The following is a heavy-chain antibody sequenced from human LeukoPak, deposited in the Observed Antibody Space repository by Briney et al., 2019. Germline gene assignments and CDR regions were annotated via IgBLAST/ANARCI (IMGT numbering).Heavy chain of an antibody. Sequence: GASVKVSCKASGYTFTGYYMHWVRQAPGQALEWMGWINSNSGGVHYAQSFQGGGTMTRDTSISTAYMDVTRLRYDDTAVDFCARYFAAPYDAFDIWGQGTMVTVSS. CDR1: GYTFTGYY. D-gene: IGHD3-9*01. CDR3: ARYFAAPYDAFDI. V-gene: IGHV1-2*02. J-gene: IGHJ3*02. CDR2: INSNSGGV.